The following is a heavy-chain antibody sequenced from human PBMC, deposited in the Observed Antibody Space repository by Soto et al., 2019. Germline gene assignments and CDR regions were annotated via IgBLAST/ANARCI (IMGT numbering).Heavy chain of an antibody. CDR3: VRDLDGSGSYYTDY. V-gene: IGHV1-18*01. J-gene: IGHJ4*02. CDR2: IRVHKGNT. CDR1: GYNFINYG. D-gene: IGHD3-10*01. Sequence: QVHLVQSGVEVKKPGASVKVSCKASGYNFINYGITWVRQAPGQGLEWMGWIRVHKGNTNYAQKFQGRVTMTTDASTSTAYVELRSLRPDDTAVYYCVRDLDGSGSYYTDYWGPGTLVIVSS.